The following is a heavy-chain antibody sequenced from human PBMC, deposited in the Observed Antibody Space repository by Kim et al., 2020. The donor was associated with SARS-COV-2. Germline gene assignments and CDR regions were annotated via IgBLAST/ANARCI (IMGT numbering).Heavy chain of an antibody. CDR1: GFTFSSYD. J-gene: IGHJ6*02. CDR2: IGTAGDT. Sequence: GGSLRLSCAASGFTFSSYDMHWVRQATGKGLEWVSTIGTAGDTFYPGYVEGRFTISRENAKNSLYLQMNSLRAGDTAVYYCVRGAIEWCGLPADYDMYVWGQGTPVTVSS. V-gene: IGHV3-13*01. CDR3: VRGAIEWCGLPADYDMYV. D-gene: IGHD3-10*01.